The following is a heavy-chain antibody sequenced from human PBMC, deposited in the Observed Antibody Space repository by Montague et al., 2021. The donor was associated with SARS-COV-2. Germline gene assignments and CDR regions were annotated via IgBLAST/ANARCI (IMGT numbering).Heavy chain of an antibody. J-gene: IGHJ4*02. CDR3: VRLPHYDGLNGPPDV. CDR1: GVSVTDYY. Sequence: SETLSLTCTVSGVSVTDYYWSWIRQPPGKGLEWVGDVLYNKGTNFNPSLKSRVAISVDTSKNQFSLRLTSVTAADTAFYYCVRLPHYDGLNGPPDVWDQGTLVTVSS. V-gene: IGHV4-59*08. D-gene: IGHD3-9*01. CDR2: VLYNKGT.